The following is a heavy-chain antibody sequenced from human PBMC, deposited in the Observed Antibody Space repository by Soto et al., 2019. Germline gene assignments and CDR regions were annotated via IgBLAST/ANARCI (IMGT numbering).Heavy chain of an antibody. CDR1: GFTFSSYA. V-gene: IGHV3-23*01. Sequence: PGGSLRLSCAASGFTFSSYAMSWVRQAPGKGLEWVSAISGSGGSTYYADSVKGRFTISRDNSKNTLYLQMNSLRAEDTAVYYCAKSRYYDFWSGTVCFGYRGQGTLVTVSS. D-gene: IGHD3-3*01. CDR2: ISGSGGST. J-gene: IGHJ4*02. CDR3: AKSRYYDFWSGTVCFGY.